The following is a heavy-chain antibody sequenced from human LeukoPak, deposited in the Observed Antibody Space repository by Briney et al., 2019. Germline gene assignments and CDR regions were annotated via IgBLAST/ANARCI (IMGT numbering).Heavy chain of an antibody. Sequence: PGRSLRLSCAASGFTFDDYAMHWVRQAPGKGLEWVSGISWNSGSIGYADSVKGLFTISRDNAKNSLYLQMNSLRAEDTALYYCAKSGHSYGYVDYWGQGTLVTVSS. J-gene: IGHJ4*02. CDR2: ISWNSGSI. D-gene: IGHD5-18*01. CDR3: AKSGHSYGYVDY. V-gene: IGHV3-9*01. CDR1: GFTFDDYA.